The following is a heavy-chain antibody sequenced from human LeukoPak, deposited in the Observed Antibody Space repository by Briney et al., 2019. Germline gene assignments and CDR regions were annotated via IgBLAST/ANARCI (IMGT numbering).Heavy chain of an antibody. Sequence: GASLKVSCKASGYTFTSYGISWVRQAPGQGLEWMGRISAYNGNTNYAQKPQGRVTMTTDTSTSTAYMELRSLRSDDTAVYYCARVMTTVTTWEYYFDYWGQGTLVTVSS. CDR3: ARVMTTVTTWEYYFDY. V-gene: IGHV1-18*01. D-gene: IGHD4-17*01. J-gene: IGHJ4*02. CDR1: GYTFTSYG. CDR2: ISAYNGNT.